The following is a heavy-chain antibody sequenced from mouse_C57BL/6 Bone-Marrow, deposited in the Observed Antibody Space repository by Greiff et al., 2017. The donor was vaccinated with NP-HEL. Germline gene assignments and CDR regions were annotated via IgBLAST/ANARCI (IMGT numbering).Heavy chain of an antibody. CDR1: GFSLTSYG. J-gene: IGHJ1*03. D-gene: IGHD2-5*01. CDR2: IWSGGST. CDR3: AKRDEYYSNYYWYFDV. V-gene: IGHV2-4*01. Sequence: QVQLQQSGPGLVQPSQSLSITCTVSGFSLTSYGVHWVRQPPGKGLEWLGVIWSGGSTDFNAAFISRLSISKDNSKSQVFFKMNSLQADDTDIYYCAKRDEYYSNYYWYFDVWGTGTTVTVSS.